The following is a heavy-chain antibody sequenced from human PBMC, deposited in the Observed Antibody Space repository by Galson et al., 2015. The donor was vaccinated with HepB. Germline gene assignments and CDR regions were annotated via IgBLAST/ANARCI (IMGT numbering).Heavy chain of an antibody. V-gene: IGHV2-5*02. CDR3: ARDVRFGELLGWFDP. Sequence: PALVKPTQTLTLTCTFSGFSLSTSGVGVGWIRQPPGKALEWLALIYWDDDKRYSPSLKSRLTITKDTSKNQVVLTMTNMDPVDTATYYCARDVRFGELLGWFDPWGQGTLVTVSS. J-gene: IGHJ5*02. D-gene: IGHD3-10*01. CDR1: GFSLSTSGVG. CDR2: IYWDDDK.